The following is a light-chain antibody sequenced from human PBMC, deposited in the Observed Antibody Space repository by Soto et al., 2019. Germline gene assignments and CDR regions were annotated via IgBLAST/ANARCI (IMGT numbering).Light chain of an antibody. V-gene: IGKV1-5*01. Sequence: DIQMTQSPSTLSASVGDRVTISCRASQSIRTWLAWYQQKAGKAPNLLIYDASTLKSGVPSRFSGSGSGTEFTLTISSLQTDDFATYYCQQYNTYSSVGQGTKLEIK. CDR3: QQYNTYSS. CDR1: QSIRTW. J-gene: IGKJ2*03. CDR2: DAS.